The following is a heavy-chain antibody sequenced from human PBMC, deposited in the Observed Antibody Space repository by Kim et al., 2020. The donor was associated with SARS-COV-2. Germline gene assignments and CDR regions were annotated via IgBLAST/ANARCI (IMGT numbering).Heavy chain of an antibody. CDR1: GYTLTELS. V-gene: IGHV1-24*01. CDR2: FDPEDGET. Sequence: ASVKVSCKVSGYTLTELSMHWVRQAPGKGLEWMGGFDPEDGETIYAQKFQGRVTMTEDTTTDTAYMELSSLRSEDTAVYYFATARATNSNNGYGFFFRYYGMAVWGQGTTGTVS. CDR3: ATARATNSNNGYGFFFRYYGMAV. D-gene: IGHD5-12*01. J-gene: IGHJ6*02.